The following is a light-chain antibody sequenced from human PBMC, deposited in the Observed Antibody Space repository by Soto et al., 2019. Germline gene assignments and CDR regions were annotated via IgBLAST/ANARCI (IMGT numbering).Light chain of an antibody. J-gene: IGKJ5*01. CDR1: QSVGST. CDR3: QRFNRWPLS. V-gene: IGKV3-15*01. Sequence: ETVLTQSPAALSVSAGERVTLSCGASQSVGSTLNWYQQRPGQAPRLLIYDTSIWATGIPARFSGSGSGTEFTLTIASLQSEDFGVYYCQRFNRWPLSFGGGTRLEI. CDR2: DTS.